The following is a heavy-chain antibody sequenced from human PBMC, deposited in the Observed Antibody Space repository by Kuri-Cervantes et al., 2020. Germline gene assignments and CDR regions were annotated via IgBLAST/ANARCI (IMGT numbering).Heavy chain of an antibody. CDR3: AKMGVVASYYFDY. Sequence: GESLKISCAASGFTFSSYAMSWVRQAPGKGLEWVSAISGSGGSTYYADSVKGRFTISRDNSKNTLYLQMNSLRAEDTAVYYCAKMGVVASYYFDYWGQGTLVTDSS. CDR1: GFTFSSYA. CDR2: ISGSGGST. J-gene: IGHJ4*02. V-gene: IGHV3-23*01. D-gene: IGHD2-15*01.